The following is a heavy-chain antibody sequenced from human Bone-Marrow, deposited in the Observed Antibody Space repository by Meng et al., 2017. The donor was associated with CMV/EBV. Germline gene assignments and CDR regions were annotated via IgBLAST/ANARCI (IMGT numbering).Heavy chain of an antibody. V-gene: IGHV4-34*09. CDR2: IDYSGST. CDR3: ARDRVWGLDY. CDR1: GGSFSGYY. D-gene: IGHD3-16*01. Sequence: SETLSLTCAVYGGSFSGYYWSWIRQPPGKGLEWIGHIDYSGSTYYNPSLKSRLIVSVDTSKNQFSLKLSSMTAADTAVYYCARDRVWGLDYWGQGTLVTVSS. J-gene: IGHJ4*02.